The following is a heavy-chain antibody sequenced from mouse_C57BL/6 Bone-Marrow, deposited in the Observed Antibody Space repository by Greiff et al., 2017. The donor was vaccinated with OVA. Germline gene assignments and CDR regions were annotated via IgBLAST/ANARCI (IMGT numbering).Heavy chain of an antibody. V-gene: IGHV3-6*01. J-gene: IGHJ2*01. CDR3: AREEGLTGTDFDY. D-gene: IGHD4-1*01. CDR2: ISYDGSN. Sequence: EVKLVESGPGLVKPSQSLSLTCSVTGYSITSGYYWNWIRQFPGNKLEWMGYISYDGSNNYNPSLKNRISITRATSKNQFFLKLNSVTTEDTATYYCAREEGLTGTDFDYWGQGTTLTVSS. CDR1: GYSITSGYY.